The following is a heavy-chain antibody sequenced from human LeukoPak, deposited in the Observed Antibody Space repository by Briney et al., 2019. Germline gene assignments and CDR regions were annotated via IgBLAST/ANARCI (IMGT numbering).Heavy chain of an antibody. CDR3: AKDLVYDILTGYSPHFFDY. D-gene: IGHD3-9*01. Sequence: GGSLRLSCAASGFTLSSYGMHWVRQAPGKGLEWVAVISYDGSNKYYADSVKGRFTISSDSSKNTLYLQMNSLRTEDTAVYYCAKDLVYDILTGYSPHFFDYWGQGTLVTVSS. CDR1: GFTLSSYG. CDR2: ISYDGSNK. J-gene: IGHJ4*02. V-gene: IGHV3-30*18.